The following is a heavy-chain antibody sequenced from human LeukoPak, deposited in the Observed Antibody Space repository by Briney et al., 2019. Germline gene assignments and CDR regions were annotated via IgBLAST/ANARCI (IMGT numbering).Heavy chain of an antibody. CDR1: GFIFSNYV. CDR2: ISYDGSNT. Sequence: GGSLRLSCAASGFIFSNYVIHWVRQAPGKGLEWLAVISYDGSNTYYAESVKGRFTIARDNSKNTLYLQMNSLRAEDTAVYYCARSTSIKNYYGMDVWGQGTTVTVSS. V-gene: IGHV3-30-3*01. J-gene: IGHJ6*02. D-gene: IGHD6-6*01. CDR3: ARSTSIKNYYGMDV.